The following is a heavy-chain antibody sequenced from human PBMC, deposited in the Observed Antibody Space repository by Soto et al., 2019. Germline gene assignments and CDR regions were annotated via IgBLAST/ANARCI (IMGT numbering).Heavy chain of an antibody. Sequence: PGGSPRLSCAASGFTFSSYGMHWVRQAPGKGLEWVAVIWYDGSNKYYADSVKGRFTISRDNSKNTLYLQMNSLRAEDTAVYYCAKGPYCTNGVCEMSYYYYMDVWGKGTTVTVSS. CDR3: AKGPYCTNGVCEMSYYYYMDV. D-gene: IGHD2-8*01. V-gene: IGHV3-33*06. CDR2: IWYDGSNK. CDR1: GFTFSSYG. J-gene: IGHJ6*03.